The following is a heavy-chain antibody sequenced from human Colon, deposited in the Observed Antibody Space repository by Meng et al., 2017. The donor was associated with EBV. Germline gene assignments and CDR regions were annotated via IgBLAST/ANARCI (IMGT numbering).Heavy chain of an antibody. CDR3: ARVSGRSFDP. V-gene: IGHV4-61*01. CDR1: VASVAIGRYS. CDR2: IYYIGGT. J-gene: IGHJ5*02. Sequence: PPGPLTPPSTVLVASVAIGRYSGSCTRQPPGKGLEWIAYIYYIGGTNYNPSLKSRLTISLDTSKNQFSLSLRSVTAADTAVYYCARVSGRSFDPWGQGTLVTVSS. D-gene: IGHD3-10*01.